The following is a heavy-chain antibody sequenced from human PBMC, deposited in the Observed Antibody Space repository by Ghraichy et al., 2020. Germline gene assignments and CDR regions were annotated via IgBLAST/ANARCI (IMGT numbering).Heavy chain of an antibody. CDR3: ARDLVVVAATGYNWFDP. V-gene: IGHV3-21*01. CDR1: GFTFSSYS. D-gene: IGHD2-15*01. Sequence: GGSLRLSCAASGFTFSSYSMNWVRQAPGKGLEWVSSISSSSSNMYYADSVKGRFTISRDNAKNSLYLQMNSLRAEETAVYYCARDLVVVAATGYNWFDPWGQGTLVTVSS. CDR2: ISSSSSNM. J-gene: IGHJ5*02.